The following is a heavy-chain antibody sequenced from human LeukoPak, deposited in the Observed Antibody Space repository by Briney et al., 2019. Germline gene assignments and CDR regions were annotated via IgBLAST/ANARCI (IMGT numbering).Heavy chain of an antibody. Sequence: SETLSLTCTVSGGSISSYYWSWIRQPPGKGLEWIGYIYYSGSTNYNPSLKSRVTISVDTSKNQFSLKLSSVTAADTAVYYCAREQQLVTGWFDPWGQGTLVTVSS. CDR3: AREQQLVTGWFDP. V-gene: IGHV4-59*01. CDR2: IYYSGST. D-gene: IGHD6-13*01. CDR1: GGSISSYY. J-gene: IGHJ5*02.